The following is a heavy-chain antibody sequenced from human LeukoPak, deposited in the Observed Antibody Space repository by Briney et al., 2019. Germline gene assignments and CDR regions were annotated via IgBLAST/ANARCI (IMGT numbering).Heavy chain of an antibody. CDR2: IYSGGST. Sequence: PGGSLRLSCAASGFTVRSNYMSWVRQAPGKGLEWVSVIYSGGSTYYADSVKGRFTISRDNSKNTLYLQMNSLRAEDTAVYYCARAVGYSGYVGAFDIWGQGTMVTVSS. CDR3: ARAVGYSGYVGAFDI. J-gene: IGHJ3*02. CDR1: GFTVRSNY. V-gene: IGHV3-53*01. D-gene: IGHD5-12*01.